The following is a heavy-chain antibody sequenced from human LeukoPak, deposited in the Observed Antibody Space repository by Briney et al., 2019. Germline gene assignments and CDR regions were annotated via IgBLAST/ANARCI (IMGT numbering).Heavy chain of an antibody. CDR2: ISGSGGST. D-gene: IGHD3-9*01. Sequence: PGGSLRLSCAASGFTFSSYAMSWVRQAPGKGLEWVSAISGSGGSTYYADSVKGRFTISRDNSKNTLYLQMNSLRAEDTAVYYCAKDLTPIRYSDWVFQAEFDYWGQGTLVTVSS. CDR1: GFTFSSYA. J-gene: IGHJ4*02. V-gene: IGHV3-23*01. CDR3: AKDLTPIRYSDWVFQAEFDY.